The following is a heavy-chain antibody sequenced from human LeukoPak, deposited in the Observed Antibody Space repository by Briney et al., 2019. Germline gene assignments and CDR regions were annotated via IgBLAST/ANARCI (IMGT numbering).Heavy chain of an antibody. V-gene: IGHV3-11*01. CDR1: GFTFGDYG. D-gene: IGHD6-13*01. CDR2: ISSSGSTI. J-gene: IGHJ4*02. Sequence: GGSLRLSCTASGFTFGDYGMSWVRQAPGKGLEWVSYISSSGSTIYYADSVKGRFTISRDNAKNSLYLQMNSLRAEDTAVYYCARGHSSSWPAYFDYWGQGTLVTVSS. CDR3: ARGHSSSWPAYFDY.